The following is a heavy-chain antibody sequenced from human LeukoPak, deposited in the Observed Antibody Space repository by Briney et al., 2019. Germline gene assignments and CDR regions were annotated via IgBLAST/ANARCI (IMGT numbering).Heavy chain of an antibody. D-gene: IGHD3-22*01. CDR1: GFTFSSYG. CDR2: IWYDGSNK. CDR3: ARDQDYYDSSGSPDYYFDY. Sequence: GGSLRLSCAASGFTFSSYGMHWVRQAPGKGLEWVAVIWYDGSNKYYADSVKGRFTISRDNSKNTLYLQMNSLRAEDTAVYYCARDQDYYDSSGSPDYYFDYWGQGTLVTVSS. V-gene: IGHV3-33*01. J-gene: IGHJ4*02.